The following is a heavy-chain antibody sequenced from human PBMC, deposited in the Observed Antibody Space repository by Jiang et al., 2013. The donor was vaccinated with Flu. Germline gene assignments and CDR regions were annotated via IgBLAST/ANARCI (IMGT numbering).Heavy chain of an antibody. CDR1: GGTFSNV. CDR2: FIPIFGTA. CDR3: ARDSSSEAYPLLLYYFDL. Sequence: EVKKPGSSVKVSCKASGGTFSNVISWVRQAPGQGLEWMGGFIPIFGTAHYAQEFQGRLTITADASTSTAYMELSSLRSEDTAVYYCARDSSSEAYPLLLYYFDLWGRGTLVTVSS. D-gene: IGHD1-26*01. J-gene: IGHJ2*01. V-gene: IGHV1-69*01.